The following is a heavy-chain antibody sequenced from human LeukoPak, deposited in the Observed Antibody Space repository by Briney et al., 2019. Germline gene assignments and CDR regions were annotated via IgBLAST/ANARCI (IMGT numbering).Heavy chain of an antibody. CDR1: GFTFSSYW. J-gene: IGHJ4*02. CDR3: VRGFAYHDSKTFEF. D-gene: IGHD3-22*01. V-gene: IGHV3-74*01. Sequence: PGGSLRLSCAASGFTFSSYWLHWVRQAPGKGLVWVARIKHDGSSADYADAVKGRITISRDNAKNTLYLQMNSLRAEDTAVYYCVRGFAYHDSKTFEFWGQGTLVTVSS. CDR2: IKHDGSSA.